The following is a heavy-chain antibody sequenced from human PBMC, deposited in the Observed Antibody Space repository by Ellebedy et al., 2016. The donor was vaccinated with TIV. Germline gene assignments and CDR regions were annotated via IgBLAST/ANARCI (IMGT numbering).Heavy chain of an antibody. CDR3: ARGYYNSGKYFSPGE. CDR2: IYYSGTT. J-gene: IGHJ4*01. V-gene: IGHV4-39*07. D-gene: IGHD3-10*01. CDR1: GGSISTSNFY. Sequence: MPSETLSLTCTVPGGSISTSNFYRGWVRQPPGRGREWIGTIYYSGTTQYNPSLKSRVTISLDTSKGQFSLKMSSVTAADTAIYYCARGYYNSGKYFSPGEWGQGTLVTVSS.